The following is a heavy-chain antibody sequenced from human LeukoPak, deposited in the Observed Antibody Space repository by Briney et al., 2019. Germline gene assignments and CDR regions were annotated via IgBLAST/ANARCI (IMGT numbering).Heavy chain of an antibody. CDR2: IYYSGST. Sequence: SETLSLTCTVSGGSISNSGYYWGCIRQPPGKGLEWIGNIYYSGSTYYNPSLKSRVTISVDTSKNQFSLKMTSVTAADTAVYYCARAPFNYCQAFDPWGQGTLVTVSS. D-gene: IGHD4-11*01. CDR1: GGSISNSGYY. J-gene: IGHJ5*02. V-gene: IGHV4-39*01. CDR3: ARAPFNYCQAFDP.